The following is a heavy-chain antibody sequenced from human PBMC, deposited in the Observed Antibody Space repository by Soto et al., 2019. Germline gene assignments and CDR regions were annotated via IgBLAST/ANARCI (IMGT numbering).Heavy chain of an antibody. CDR2: INHSGST. D-gene: IGHD1-26*01. J-gene: IGHJ6*02. V-gene: IGHV4-34*01. Sequence: QVQLQQWGAGLLKPSETLSLTCAVYGGSFSGYYWSWIRQPPGKGLEWIGEINHSGSTNYNPSLKSRVTISVETSKNKFSLKLSYVTAAATAVYYCASSPWVPNSGSYSYYYYGMDVWGQGTTVTVSS. CDR1: GGSFSGYY. CDR3: ASSPWVPNSGSYSYYYYGMDV.